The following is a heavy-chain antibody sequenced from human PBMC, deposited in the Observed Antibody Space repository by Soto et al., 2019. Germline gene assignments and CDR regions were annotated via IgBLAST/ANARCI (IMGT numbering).Heavy chain of an antibody. Sequence: QVQLVQSGAEVKKPGASVKVSCKASGYTFTSYAISWVRQAPGQGLEWMGWISAYNGNTNYAQNFQGRVTMTTDRSTTTAYIELSSLRSDDTAVYYCARDAAAGLNDYWGQGTLVTVSS. CDR2: ISAYNGNT. CDR1: GYTFTSYA. D-gene: IGHD6-13*01. J-gene: IGHJ4*02. V-gene: IGHV1-18*01. CDR3: ARDAAAGLNDY.